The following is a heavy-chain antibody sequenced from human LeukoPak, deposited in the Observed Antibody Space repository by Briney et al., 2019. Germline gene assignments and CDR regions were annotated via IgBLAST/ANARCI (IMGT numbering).Heavy chain of an antibody. J-gene: IGHJ4*02. Sequence: GGSLRLFCAASGFTFSNYGLHWVRQAPGKGLEWVAFMSYDGTHKYYADSARGRFTISRDNSKNTLFLQMNSLRTEDTAVYYCAKDFGYGDCFDYWGQGTVVTVSS. V-gene: IGHV3-30*18. CDR3: AKDFGYGDCFDY. CDR2: MSYDGTHK. CDR1: GFTFSNYG. D-gene: IGHD4-17*01.